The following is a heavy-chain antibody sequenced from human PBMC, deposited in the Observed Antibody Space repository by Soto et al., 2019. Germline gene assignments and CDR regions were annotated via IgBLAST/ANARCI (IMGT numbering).Heavy chain of an antibody. CDR3: ARDRVGVPAADYYYYGMDV. CDR2: INPSGGSA. V-gene: IGHV1-46*01. J-gene: IGHJ6*04. CDR1: GYTFTSYY. Sequence: ASVKVSCKASGYTFTSYYMHWVRQAPGQGLEWMGIINPSGGSASYAQKFQGRVTMTRDTSTSTVYMELSSLRSEDTAVYYCARDRVGVPAADYYYYGMDVGGKGTTVTVPS. D-gene: IGHD2-2*01.